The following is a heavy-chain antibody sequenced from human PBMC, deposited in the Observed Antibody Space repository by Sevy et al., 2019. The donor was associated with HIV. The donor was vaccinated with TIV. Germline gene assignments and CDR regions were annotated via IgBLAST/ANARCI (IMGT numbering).Heavy chain of an antibody. Sequence: GGSLRLSCAASGFTFSSYGMHWVRQAPGKGLEWVAVISYDGSNKYYADSVKGRFTISRDNSKNTLYLQMNSLRAEDTAVYYCAKDVLGIVTAFDYWGQGTLVTVSS. D-gene: IGHD2-15*01. J-gene: IGHJ4*02. CDR3: AKDVLGIVTAFDY. V-gene: IGHV3-30*18. CDR1: GFTFSSYG. CDR2: ISYDGSNK.